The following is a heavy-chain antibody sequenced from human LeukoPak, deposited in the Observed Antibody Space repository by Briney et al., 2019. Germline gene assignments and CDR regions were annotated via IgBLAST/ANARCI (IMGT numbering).Heavy chain of an antibody. CDR3: AREGVRWALSYGSGSLDF. D-gene: IGHD3-10*01. Sequence: SVKVSCTASGFTFTSSAMQRVRQARGQRLEWIGWIVVGSGNTNYAQKFQERVTITRDMSTSTAYMELSNLRSEDTAVYYCAREGVRWALSYGSGSLDFWGQGTPVIVSS. CDR2: IVVGSGNT. CDR1: GFTFTSSA. J-gene: IGHJ4*02. V-gene: IGHV1-58*02.